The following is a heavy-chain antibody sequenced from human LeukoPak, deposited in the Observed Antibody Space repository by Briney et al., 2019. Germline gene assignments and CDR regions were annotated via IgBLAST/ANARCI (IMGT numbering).Heavy chain of an antibody. J-gene: IGHJ3*02. V-gene: IGHV1-24*01. CDR2: FDPEDGET. CDR3: ATDQTPYGGNSGAFDT. D-gene: IGHD4-23*01. CDR1: GYTLTELS. Sequence: ASVKVSCKVSGYTLTELSMHWVRQAPGKGLEWMGGFDPEDGETIYAQKFQGRVTMTEDTSTDTAYMELSSLRSEDTAVYYCATDQTPYGGNSGAFDTWGQGTMVTVSS.